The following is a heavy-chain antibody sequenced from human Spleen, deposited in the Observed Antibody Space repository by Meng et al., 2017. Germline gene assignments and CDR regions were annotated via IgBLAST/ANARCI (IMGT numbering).Heavy chain of an antibody. CDR1: GYTFTNCA. J-gene: IGHJ4*02. Sequence: QGQPVQSGAEVKKPGASVKVSGKASGYTFTNCAIHWVRQAPGQRLEWMGWINAGNGNTKYSQKFQGRVTITRETSASTAYMELSSLRSEDTAVYYCARGEGYCTNGVCSPGYWGQGTLVTVSS. D-gene: IGHD2-8*01. CDR2: INAGNGNT. CDR3: ARGEGYCTNGVCSPGY. V-gene: IGHV1-3*01.